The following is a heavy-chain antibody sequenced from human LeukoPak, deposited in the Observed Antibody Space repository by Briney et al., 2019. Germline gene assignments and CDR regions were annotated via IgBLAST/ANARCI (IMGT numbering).Heavy chain of an antibody. CDR3: ARVRGYSYGVPDV. CDR1: GFTFSDYY. Sequence: GGSLRLSCAASGFTFSDYYTSWIRQAPGKGLEGVSYISSSGSTIYYADSVKGRFTISRDNAKNSLYLQMNSLRAEDTAVYYCARVRGYSYGVPDVWGQGTTVTVSS. D-gene: IGHD5-18*01. CDR2: ISSSGSTI. J-gene: IGHJ6*02. V-gene: IGHV3-11*01.